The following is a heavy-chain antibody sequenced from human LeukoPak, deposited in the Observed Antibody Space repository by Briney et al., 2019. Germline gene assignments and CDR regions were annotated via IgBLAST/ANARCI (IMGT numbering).Heavy chain of an antibody. V-gene: IGHV1-18*01. CDR3: TRRGRSITEPPTRRELIAVAGTLDY. Sequence: GASVKVSCKASGYTFTSYGISWVRQAPGQGLGWMGWISAYNGNTNYAQKLQGRVTMTTDTSTSTAYMELRSLRSDDTAVYYCTRRGRSITEPPTRRELIAVAGTLDYWGQGTLVTVSS. CDR2: ISAYNGNT. D-gene: IGHD6-19*01. J-gene: IGHJ4*02. CDR1: GYTFTSYG.